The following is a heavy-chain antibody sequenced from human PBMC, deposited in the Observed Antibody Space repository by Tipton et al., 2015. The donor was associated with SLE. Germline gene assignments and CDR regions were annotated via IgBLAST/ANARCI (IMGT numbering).Heavy chain of an antibody. CDR1: GGSISTYY. Sequence: TLSLTCTVSGGSISTYYWSWIRQPPGRGLVWLGYISYSGSTNYNPSLKSRVTISVDTSKNQFSLKLSSVTAADTAVYYCASPPGAFDIWGQGTMVTVSS. V-gene: IGHV4-59*12. CDR3: ASPPGAFDI. CDR2: ISYSGST. J-gene: IGHJ3*02.